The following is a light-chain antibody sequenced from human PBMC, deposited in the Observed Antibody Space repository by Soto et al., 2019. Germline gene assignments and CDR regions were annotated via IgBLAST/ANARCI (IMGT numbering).Light chain of an antibody. CDR1: QSVSSTY. CDR3: QQYGSSPT. V-gene: IGKV3-20*01. CDR2: GAS. J-gene: IGKJ3*01. Sequence: EIVLTQSPGTLSLSPGERATLSCRASQSVSSTYFAWYQQKPGQAPRLLIYGASSRATGIPDRFSGSGSGTDFTLTISRLEPEDFAVYYCQQYGSSPTFGPRTKVDIK.